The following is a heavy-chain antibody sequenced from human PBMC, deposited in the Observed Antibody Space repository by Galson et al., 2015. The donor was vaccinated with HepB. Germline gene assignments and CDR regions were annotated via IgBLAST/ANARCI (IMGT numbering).Heavy chain of an antibody. V-gene: IGHV3-21*01. J-gene: IGHJ5*02. D-gene: IGHD3-10*01. CDR3: ARDLRSPNWFDP. CDR1: GFTFSSYS. CDR2: ISSSSSYI. Sequence: SLRLSCAASGFTFSSYSMNWVRQAPGKGLEWVSSISSSSSYIYYADSVKGRFTISRDNAKNSLYLQMNSLRAEDTAVYYCARDLRSPNWFDPWGQGTLVTVSS.